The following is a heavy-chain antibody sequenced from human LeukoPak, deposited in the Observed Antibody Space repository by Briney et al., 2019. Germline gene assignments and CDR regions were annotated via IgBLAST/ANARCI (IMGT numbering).Heavy chain of an antibody. V-gene: IGHV3-21*05. CDR2: ISGRSNYI. J-gene: IGHJ6*04. CDR1: GFTFSNDR. CDR3: EKDEGGYGLDA. Sequence: PGGSLRLSCAASGFTFSNDRLSWVRQAPGKGLEWVSLISGRSNYIYYGDAVKGRFTISRDNAKNSLYLQMDSLRVEDTAVYYCEKDEGGYGLDAWGTGTPVIVSS.